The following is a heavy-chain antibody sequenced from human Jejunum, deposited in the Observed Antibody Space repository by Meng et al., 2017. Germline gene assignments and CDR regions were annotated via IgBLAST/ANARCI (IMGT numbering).Heavy chain of an antibody. Sequence: SETLSLTCTVSGGSISSYYWSWIRQTPGQGPEWIGCIHYSGGTNYNPSLKRRLSISIDTSKNQFSLRLNSLTAADTAIYYCARLRNDNNFEIDYWGQGTLVTVSS. V-gene: IGHV4-59*01. J-gene: IGHJ4*02. D-gene: IGHD5-24*01. CDR3: ARLRNDNNFEIDY. CDR2: IHYSGGT. CDR1: GGSISSYY.